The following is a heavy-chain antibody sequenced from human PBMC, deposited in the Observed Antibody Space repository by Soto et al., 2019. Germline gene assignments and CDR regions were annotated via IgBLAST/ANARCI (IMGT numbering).Heavy chain of an antibody. CDR1: GGTFSSYA. CDR2: IIPIFGTA. CDR3: AREREAAAIFDY. J-gene: IGHJ4*02. Sequence: SVKVSCKASGGTFSSYAISWVRQAPGQGLEWMGGIIPIFGTANYAQKFQGRVTITADKSTSTAYMELSSLRSEDTAVYYCAREREAAAIFDYWGQGTLVTVSS. V-gene: IGHV1-69*06. D-gene: IGHD6-13*01.